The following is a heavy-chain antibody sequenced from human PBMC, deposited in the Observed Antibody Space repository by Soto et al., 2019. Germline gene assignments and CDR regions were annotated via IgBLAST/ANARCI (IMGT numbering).Heavy chain of an antibody. Sequence: GGSLRLPCTASGFTFGDYAMSWFRQAPGKGLEWVGFIRSKAYGGTTEYAASVKGRFTISRDDSKSIAYLQMNSLKTEDTAVYYCTRDPATRVVVVALDAFDIWGQGTMVTVSS. D-gene: IGHD2-15*01. CDR1: GFTFGDYA. J-gene: IGHJ3*02. V-gene: IGHV3-49*03. CDR2: IRSKAYGGTT. CDR3: TRDPATRVVVVALDAFDI.